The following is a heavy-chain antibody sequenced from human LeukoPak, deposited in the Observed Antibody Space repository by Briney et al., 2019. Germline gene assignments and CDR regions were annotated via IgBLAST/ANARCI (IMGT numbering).Heavy chain of an antibody. CDR1: GYTFTGYY. V-gene: IGHV1-2*02. J-gene: IGHJ3*02. Sequence: ASVKVSCKASGYTFTGYYMHWVRQAPGQGLEWMGWINPNSGGTNYAQKFQGRVTMTRDTSISTAYMELSRLRSDDTAVYYCARGPTGVYYAFDIWGQGTMVTVSS. D-gene: IGHD4-23*01. CDR2: INPNSGGT. CDR3: ARGPTGVYYAFDI.